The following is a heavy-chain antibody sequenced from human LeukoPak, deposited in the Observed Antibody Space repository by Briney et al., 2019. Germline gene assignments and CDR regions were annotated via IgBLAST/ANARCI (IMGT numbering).Heavy chain of an antibody. Sequence: SETLSLTCTVSGYSTNSAYYWGWIRQPPGKGLEWIGSIHHSGSTYYNPSLKSRFTISVDTSKNQFSLKLSSVTAADTAVYYCARGWLDSNWFDPWGQGTLVTVSS. CDR1: GYSTNSAYY. CDR3: ARGWLDSNWFDP. J-gene: IGHJ5*02. D-gene: IGHD6-19*01. V-gene: IGHV4-38-2*02. CDR2: IHHSGST.